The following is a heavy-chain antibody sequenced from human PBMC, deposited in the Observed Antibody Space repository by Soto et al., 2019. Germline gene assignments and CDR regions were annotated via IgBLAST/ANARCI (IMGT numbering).Heavy chain of an antibody. D-gene: IGHD2-2*01. CDR1: GGTFSSYA. CDR2: IIPIFGTA. CDR3: ARDGNPVVVPAANLPSMDV. Sequence: QVQLVQSGAEVKKXXXXXKVSCKASGGTFSSYAISWVRQAPGQGLEWMGGIIPIFGTANYAQKFQGRVTITADESTSTAYMELSSLRSEDTAVYYCARDGNPVVVPAANLPSMDVWGQGTTVTVSS. J-gene: IGHJ6*02. V-gene: IGHV1-69*01.